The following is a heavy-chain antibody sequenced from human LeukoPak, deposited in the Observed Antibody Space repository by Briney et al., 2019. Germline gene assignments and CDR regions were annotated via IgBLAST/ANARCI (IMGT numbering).Heavy chain of an antibody. D-gene: IGHD2-2*02. V-gene: IGHV3-23*01. CDR3: ARKGERYCSSTSCYTGWFDP. J-gene: IGHJ5*02. CDR2: ISGSGGST. CDR1: GFTFSSYA. Sequence: GGSLRLSCAASGFTFSSYAMSWVRQAPGKGLEWVSAISGSGGSTYYADSVKGRFTISRDNSKNTLYLQMNSLRAEDTAVYYCARKGERYCSSTSCYTGWFDPWGQGTLVTVSS.